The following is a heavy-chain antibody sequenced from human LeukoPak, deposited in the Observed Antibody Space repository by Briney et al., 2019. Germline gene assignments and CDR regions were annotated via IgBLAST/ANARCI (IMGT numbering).Heavy chain of an antibody. Sequence: SETQSLTCALSGGSISSGGYSWSWIRQPPGKGLEWYGYIYYSGSTYYNPSLKSRVTISVDTSKNQFSLKLSSVTAADTAVYYCARSRHRYSSSWYYFDYWGQGTLVTVSS. D-gene: IGHD6-13*01. CDR3: ARSRHRYSSSWYYFDY. J-gene: IGHJ4*02. V-gene: IGHV4-30-4*07. CDR1: GGSISSGGYS. CDR2: IYYSGST.